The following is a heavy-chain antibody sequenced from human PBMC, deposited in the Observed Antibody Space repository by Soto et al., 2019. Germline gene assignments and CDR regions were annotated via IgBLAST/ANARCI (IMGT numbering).Heavy chain of an antibody. J-gene: IGHJ2*01. D-gene: IGHD2-2*02. CDR2: INSGNGKT. CDR1: GFTFTSYT. CDR3: ARDRYTANWDFDL. V-gene: IGHV1-3*01. Sequence: QVQLVQSGAEVKKPGASVKISCETSGFTFTSYTFHWVRQAPGQRLEWVGWINSGNGKTEYSQNLQDRVTLTRDTSANTVFLELRTLTSDDTATYYCARDRYTANWDFDLWGRGTLVIVSS.